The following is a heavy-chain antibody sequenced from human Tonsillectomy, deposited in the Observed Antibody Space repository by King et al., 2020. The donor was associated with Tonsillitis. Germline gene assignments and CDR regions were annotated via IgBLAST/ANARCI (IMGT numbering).Heavy chain of an antibody. J-gene: IGHJ4*02. V-gene: IGHV3-30*14. CDR2: ISFGGSNK. CDR3: VRGYTSSSDLDY. Sequence: VQLVESGGGVVQPGTSLRLSCAASGFTFSSYAMHWVRQAPGKGLEWVTTISFGGSNKYYADSVKDRFTISRDNSKNTLYLQVNNLRPEDTALYFCVRGYTSSSDLDYWGQGTLVTVSS. CDR1: GFTFSSYA. D-gene: IGHD5-12*01.